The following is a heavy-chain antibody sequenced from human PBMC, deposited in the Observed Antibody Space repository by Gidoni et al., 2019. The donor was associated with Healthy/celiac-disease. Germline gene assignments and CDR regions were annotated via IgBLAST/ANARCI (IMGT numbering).Heavy chain of an antibody. V-gene: IGHV3-21*01. Sequence: EVQLVESGGGLVKPGGSLRLSCAASGFPFSSYSMNWVRQAPGKGLEWGSSISSSSSYIYYADSVKGRFTISRDNAKNSLYLQMNSLRAEDTAVYYCASPYYDSSGYYYLWGQGTLVTVSS. CDR2: ISSSSSYI. D-gene: IGHD3-22*01. CDR3: ASPYYDSSGYYYL. CDR1: GFPFSSYS. J-gene: IGHJ4*02.